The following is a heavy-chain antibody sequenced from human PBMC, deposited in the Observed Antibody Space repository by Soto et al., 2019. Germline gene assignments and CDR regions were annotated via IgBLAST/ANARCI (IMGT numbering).Heavy chain of an antibody. J-gene: IGHJ5*02. CDR2: IYPGDSDT. Sequence: PGESLKISCKGSGYSFTSYWIGWVRQMPGKGLEWMGIIYPGDSDTRYSPSFQGQVTISADKSISTAYLQWSSLKASDTAMYYCARIGLAAAGRREYNWFDPWGQGTLVTVSS. V-gene: IGHV5-51*01. CDR1: GYSFTSYW. CDR3: ARIGLAAAGRREYNWFDP. D-gene: IGHD6-13*01.